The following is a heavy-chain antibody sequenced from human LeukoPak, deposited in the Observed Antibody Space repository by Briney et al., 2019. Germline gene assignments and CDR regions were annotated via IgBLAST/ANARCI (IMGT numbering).Heavy chain of an antibody. Sequence: GGSLRPSCAASGFTFSSYAMSWVRQAPGKGLEWVSAISGSGGSTYYADSVKGRFTISRDNSKNTLYLQMNSLRAEDTAVYYCAKDRRCSGGSCYPEYFQHWGQGTLVTVSS. V-gene: IGHV3-23*01. D-gene: IGHD2-15*01. CDR2: ISGSGGST. CDR1: GFTFSSYA. CDR3: AKDRRCSGGSCYPEYFQH. J-gene: IGHJ1*01.